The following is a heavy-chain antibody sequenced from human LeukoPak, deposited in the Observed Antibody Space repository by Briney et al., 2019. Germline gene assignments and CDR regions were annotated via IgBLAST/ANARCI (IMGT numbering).Heavy chain of an antibody. Sequence: ASVKVSCKASGYTFTSYYMHWVRQAPGQGLERMGIINPSGGSTNYAQKLQGRVTMTTDTSTNTAYMELRSLRSDDTAVYYCARGLQENLAWLQAFTAFDIWGQGTMVTVSS. J-gene: IGHJ3*02. CDR1: GYTFTSYY. D-gene: IGHD4-11*01. CDR3: ARGLQENLAWLQAFTAFDI. V-gene: IGHV1-46*01. CDR2: INPSGGST.